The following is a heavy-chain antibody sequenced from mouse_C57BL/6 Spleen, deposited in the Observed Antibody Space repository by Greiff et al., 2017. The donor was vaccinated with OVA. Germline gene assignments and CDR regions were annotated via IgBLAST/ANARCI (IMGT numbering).Heavy chain of an antibody. Sequence: EVHLVESGGGLVKPGGSLKLSCAASGFTFSDYGMHWVRQAPEKGLEWVAYISSGSSTIYYADTVKGRFTISRDNAKNTLFLQMTSLRSEDTAMYYCARLTTVVAPYIDYWGQGTTLTVSS. CDR1: GFTFSDYG. CDR2: ISSGSSTI. D-gene: IGHD1-1*01. CDR3: ARLTTVVAPYIDY. V-gene: IGHV5-17*01. J-gene: IGHJ2*01.